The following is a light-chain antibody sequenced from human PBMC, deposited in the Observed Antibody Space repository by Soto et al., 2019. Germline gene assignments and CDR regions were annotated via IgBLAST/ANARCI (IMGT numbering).Light chain of an antibody. CDR1: QSISSW. CDR3: QQYNIYLFT. Sequence: DIQMTQSPSTLSASVGDRVTITCRASQSISSWLAWYQQKPGKAPKLLIYDASSLESGVPSRFSGSGSGTEFTLTISSLQPDDFATYYCQQYNIYLFTFGTGTKVEIK. V-gene: IGKV1-5*01. J-gene: IGKJ3*01. CDR2: DAS.